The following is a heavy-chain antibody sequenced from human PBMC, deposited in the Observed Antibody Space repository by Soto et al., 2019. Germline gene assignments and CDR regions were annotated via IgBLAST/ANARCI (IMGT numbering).Heavy chain of an antibody. CDR1: GNTFTSYD. CDR2: MNPNSGNT. Sequence: QVQLVQSGAEVKKPGASVKVSCKASGNTFTSYDINWVRQATGQGLEYLGWMNPNSGNTAYVQKFQGRVTMTWDTSITPAYMELSSLRSEDTAVYFCARGVKYGAYSRWFDPWGQGTLVTVS. D-gene: IGHD4-17*01. J-gene: IGHJ5*02. CDR3: ARGVKYGAYSRWFDP. V-gene: IGHV1-8*01.